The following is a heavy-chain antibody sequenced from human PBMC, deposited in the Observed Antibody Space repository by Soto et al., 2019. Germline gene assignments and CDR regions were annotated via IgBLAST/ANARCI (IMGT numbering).Heavy chain of an antibody. CDR2: IYYSGST. CDR3: ARQSITMIVVVSFLEYFQH. J-gene: IGHJ1*01. CDR1: GGSISSSSYY. Sequence: TSETLSLTCTVSGGSISSSSYYWGWIRQPPGKGLEWIGSIYYSGSTYYNPSLKSRVTISVDTSKNQFSLKLSSVTAADTAVYYCARQSITMIVVVSFLEYFQHWGQGTLVTVSS. V-gene: IGHV4-39*01. D-gene: IGHD3-22*01.